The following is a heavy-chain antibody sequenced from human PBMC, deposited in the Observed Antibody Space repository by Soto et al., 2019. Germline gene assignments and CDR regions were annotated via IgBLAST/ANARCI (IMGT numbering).Heavy chain of an antibody. CDR2: INPSGGST. Sequence: GASVKVSCKASGYTFTSYYMHWVRQAPGQGLEWMGIINPSGGSTSYAQKFQGRVTMTRDTSTSTVYMELSSLRSEDTAVYYCSRGPRITMIDPRAPFDIWGQGTMVTVSS. V-gene: IGHV1-46*01. D-gene: IGHD3-22*01. J-gene: IGHJ3*02. CDR3: SRGPRITMIDPRAPFDI. CDR1: GYTFTSYY.